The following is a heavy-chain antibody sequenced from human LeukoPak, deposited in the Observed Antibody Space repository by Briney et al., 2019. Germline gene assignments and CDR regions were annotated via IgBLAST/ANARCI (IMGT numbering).Heavy chain of an antibody. V-gene: IGHV3-30*03. D-gene: IGHD3-22*01. CDR2: ISYDGSNK. CDR3: ASSGGIVVPSSRNWFDP. CDR1: GFTFSSYG. J-gene: IGHJ5*02. Sequence: PGRSLRLSCAASGFTFSSYGMHWVRQAPGKGLEWVAVISYDGSNKYYADSVKGRFTISRDNAKNSLYLQMNRLRAEDTAVYYCASSGGIVVPSSRNWFDPWGQGTLVTVSS.